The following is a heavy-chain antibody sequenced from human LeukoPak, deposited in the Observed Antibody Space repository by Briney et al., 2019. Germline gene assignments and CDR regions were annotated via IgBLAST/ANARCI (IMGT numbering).Heavy chain of an antibody. D-gene: IGHD6-19*01. J-gene: IGHJ3*02. CDR3: AKDHHSGRCAHDAFDI. CDR2: ISGSGGST. Sequence: GGSLRLSCAASGFTFSSYAMSWVRQTPGKGLEWVSSISGSGGSTYYADSVKGRFTISRDNSKNTLYLQMNSLRAEDTAVYYCAKDHHSGRCAHDAFDIWGQGTMVTVSS. V-gene: IGHV3-23*01. CDR1: GFTFSSYA.